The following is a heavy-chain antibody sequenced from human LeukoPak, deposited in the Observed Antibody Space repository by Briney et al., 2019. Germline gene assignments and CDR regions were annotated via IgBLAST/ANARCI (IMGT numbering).Heavy chain of an antibody. D-gene: IGHD4-11*01. CDR2: IHYTGNT. CDR3: TTTRAHQFDF. Sequence: SQNLSLTCTVSGGSVSSGDYYWTWIRQHPGKGLEWIGFIHYTGNTYYNPSLKSRLTMSLDTSKNQFSLKLSSVTAADTAVYYCTTTRAHQFDFWGQGTLVTVSS. V-gene: IGHV4-31*03. CDR1: GGSVSSGDYY. J-gene: IGHJ4*02.